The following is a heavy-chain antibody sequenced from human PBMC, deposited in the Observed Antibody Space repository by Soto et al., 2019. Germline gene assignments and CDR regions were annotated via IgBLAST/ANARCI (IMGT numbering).Heavy chain of an antibody. V-gene: IGHV3-11*01. CDR3: ARHPARSYYYGSGSYYVYFDY. J-gene: IGHJ4*02. Sequence: GGSLRLSCAASGFTFSDYYMSWIRQAPGKGLEWVSYISSSGSTIYYADSVKGRFTISRDNAKNSLYLQMNSLRAEDTAVYYCARHPARSYYYGSGSYYVYFDYWDQGTLVTISS. CDR1: GFTFSDYY. D-gene: IGHD3-10*01. CDR2: ISSSGSTI.